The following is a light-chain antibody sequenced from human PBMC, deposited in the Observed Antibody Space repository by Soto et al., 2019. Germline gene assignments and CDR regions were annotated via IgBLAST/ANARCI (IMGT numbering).Light chain of an antibody. J-gene: IGKJ3*01. CDR2: GAS. CDR3: QNYNDAPKT. CDR1: QGISNY. Sequence: DIQMTQSPSSLSASGGDRVTITCRASQGISNYLAWYQQKPGKVPQLLIYGASSLRPGVPARFSGRGSGTDFSLTISSLQPEAVATYYCQNYNDAPKTFGPVTKVDIK. V-gene: IGKV1-27*01.